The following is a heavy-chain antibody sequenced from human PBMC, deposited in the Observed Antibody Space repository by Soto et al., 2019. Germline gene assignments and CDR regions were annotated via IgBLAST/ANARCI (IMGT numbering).Heavy chain of an antibody. Sequence: SETLSLTCTVSGGSISSGGYYWSWIRQHPGKGLEWIGYIYYSGSTYYNPSLKSRVTISVDTSKNQFSLKLSSVTAADTAVYYCASRIAAAGFYDYWGQGTLVTVSS. D-gene: IGHD6-13*01. CDR1: GGSISSGGYY. V-gene: IGHV4-31*03. CDR2: IYYSGST. CDR3: ASRIAAAGFYDY. J-gene: IGHJ4*02.